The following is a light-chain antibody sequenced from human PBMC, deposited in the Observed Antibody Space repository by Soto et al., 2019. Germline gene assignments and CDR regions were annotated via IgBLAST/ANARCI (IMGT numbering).Light chain of an antibody. CDR2: DAS. V-gene: IGKV3-11*01. J-gene: IGKJ1*01. CDR3: QLRSNWPPTWT. Sequence: EIVLTQSPATLSLSPGERATLSCRASQSVSNYLAWYQHKPGQAPGLLIYDASSRATGIPARFSGSGSGTDITLTISSIEPEDFAVYFCQLRSNWPPTWTFGQGIKVEIK. CDR1: QSVSNY.